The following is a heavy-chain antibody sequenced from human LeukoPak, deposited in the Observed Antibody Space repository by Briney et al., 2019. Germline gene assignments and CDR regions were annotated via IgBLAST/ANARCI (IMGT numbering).Heavy chain of an antibody. D-gene: IGHD2-2*01. CDR1: GYTFTGYY. Sequence: GASVKVSCKASGYTFTGYYMHWVRQAPGQGLEWLGWINPNSGGTNYAQKFQGRVTMTRDTSISTAYMELSRLRSDDTAVYYCAREARYCSSTSCSLNWFDPWGQGTLVTVSS. CDR2: INPNSGGT. CDR3: AREARYCSSTSCSLNWFDP. V-gene: IGHV1-2*02. J-gene: IGHJ5*02.